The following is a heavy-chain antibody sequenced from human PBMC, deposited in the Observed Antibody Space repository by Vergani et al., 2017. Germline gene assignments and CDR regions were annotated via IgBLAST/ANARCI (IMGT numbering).Heavy chain of an antibody. J-gene: IGHJ4*02. V-gene: IGHV3-23*01. Sequence: EVQLLESGGGLVQPGGSLRLSCAASGFTFSSYAMSWVRQAPGKGLEWVSAISGSGGSTYYADSVKGRFTISRDNSKNTLYLQMNSMRAEDTDVYYCAKGSTYYYDSSGPNYFDYWGQGTLVTVSS. CDR3: AKGSTYYYDSSGPNYFDY. CDR1: GFTFSSYA. D-gene: IGHD3-22*01. CDR2: ISGSGGST.